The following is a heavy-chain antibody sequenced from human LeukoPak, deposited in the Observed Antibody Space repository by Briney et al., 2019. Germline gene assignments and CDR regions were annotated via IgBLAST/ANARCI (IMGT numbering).Heavy chain of an antibody. CDR3: ATGLAAIPYWYFDL. CDR1: GYTLTELS. D-gene: IGHD2-2*02. J-gene: IGHJ2*01. CDR2: FDPEDGET. Sequence: ASVKVSCKVSGYTLTELSMRWVRQAPGKGLEWMGGFDPEDGETIYAQKFQGRVTMTEDTSTDTAYMELSSLRSEDTAVYYCATGLAAIPYWYFDLWGRGTLVTVSS. V-gene: IGHV1-24*01.